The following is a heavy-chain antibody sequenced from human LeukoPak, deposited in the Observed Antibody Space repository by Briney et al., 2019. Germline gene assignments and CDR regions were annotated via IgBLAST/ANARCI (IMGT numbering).Heavy chain of an antibody. CDR2: ICYSGST. CDR3: ARDRADAFDI. J-gene: IGHJ3*02. D-gene: IGHD3-10*01. V-gene: IGHV4-59*12. Sequence: SETLSLTCTVSGGSISSYYWSWIRQPPGKGLEWIGYICYSGSTNYNPSLKSRVTISVDRSKNQFSLKLSSVTAAGTAVYYCARDRADAFDIWGQGTMVTVSS. CDR1: GGSISSYY.